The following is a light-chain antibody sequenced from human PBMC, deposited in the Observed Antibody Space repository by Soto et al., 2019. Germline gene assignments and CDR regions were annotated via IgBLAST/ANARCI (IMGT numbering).Light chain of an antibody. V-gene: IGLV2-14*01. J-gene: IGLJ1*01. CDR3: SSYTSSSTLVV. CDR1: SSDVGGYNY. CDR2: EVS. Sequence: QSALTQPASVSGSPGQSITISCTGTSSDVGGYNYVSWYQQHPGKAPKVMTYEVSNRPSGVSNRFSGSKSGNTASLTISGLQAEDEADYYCSSYTSSSTLVVFGTGTKLPVL.